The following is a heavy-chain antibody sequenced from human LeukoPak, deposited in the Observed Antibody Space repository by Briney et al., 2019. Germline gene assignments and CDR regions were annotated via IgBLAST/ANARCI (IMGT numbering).Heavy chain of an antibody. D-gene: IGHD3-10*01. CDR1: GFTFSNYE. Sequence: GGSLRLSCAASGFTFSNYEMSWVRQAPGKGLEWVSYISGGGSTMYYADSVKGRFTISRDNAKNSLILQMISLRAEDTAVYYCARDPAGVDYWGQGTLVTVSS. CDR2: ISGGGSTM. V-gene: IGHV3-48*03. J-gene: IGHJ4*02. CDR3: ARDPAGVDY.